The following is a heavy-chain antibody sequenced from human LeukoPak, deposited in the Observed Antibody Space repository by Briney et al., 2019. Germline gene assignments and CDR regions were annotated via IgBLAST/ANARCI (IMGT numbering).Heavy chain of an antibody. V-gene: IGHV3-21*01. J-gene: IGHJ4*02. D-gene: IGHD6-13*01. Sequence: GGSLRLSCAASGFTFSSYSMNWVRQAPGKGLGWVSSISSSSSYIYYADSVKGRFTSSRDNAKNSLYLQMNSLRAEDTAVYYCARFRSSWGYYFDYWGQGTLVTVSS. CDR3: ARFRSSWGYYFDY. CDR2: ISSSSSYI. CDR1: GFTFSSYS.